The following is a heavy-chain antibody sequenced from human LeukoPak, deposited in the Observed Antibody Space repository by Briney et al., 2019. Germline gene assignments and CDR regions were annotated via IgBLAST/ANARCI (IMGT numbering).Heavy chain of an antibody. Sequence: ASVKVSCKASGYTFTGYYMHWVRQAPGQGLEWMGWINPNSGGTNYAQKSQGRVTMTRDTSISTAYMELSRLRSDDTAVYYCARVWPELELGFDYWGQGTLVTVSS. V-gene: IGHV1-2*02. CDR2: INPNSGGT. J-gene: IGHJ4*02. CDR3: ARVWPELELGFDY. D-gene: IGHD1-7*01. CDR1: GYTFTGYY.